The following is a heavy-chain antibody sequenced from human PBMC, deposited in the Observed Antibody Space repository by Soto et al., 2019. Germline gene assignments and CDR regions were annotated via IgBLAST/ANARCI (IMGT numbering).Heavy chain of an antibody. J-gene: IGHJ4*02. CDR3: ARGPHYYDSSGYVFDY. CDR1: GFTFSSYS. CDR2: ISSSSSYI. V-gene: IGHV3-21*01. Sequence: VGSLRLSCAASGFTFSSYSMNWVRQAPGKGLEWVSSISSSSSYIYYADSVKGRFTISRDNAKNSLYLQMNSLRAEDTAVYYCARGPHYYDSSGYVFDYWGQGTLVTVSS. D-gene: IGHD3-22*01.